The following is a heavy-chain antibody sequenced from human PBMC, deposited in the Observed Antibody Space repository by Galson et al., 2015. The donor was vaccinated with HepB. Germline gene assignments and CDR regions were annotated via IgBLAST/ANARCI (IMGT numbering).Heavy chain of an antibody. J-gene: IGHJ4*02. CDR1: GLTFSDYS. CDR2: ITSSSTYT. CDR3: AREPRHCRGCSCYHFDC. D-gene: IGHD2-15*01. V-gene: IGHV3-11*06. Sequence: SLRLSCAASGLTFSDYSMIWIRQAPGKGLEWVSFITSSSTYTNYADSVKDQFTIARDNAKKSLYLQMNSLGADDTAVYYCAREPRHCRGCSCYHFDCWGQGTLVTVSS.